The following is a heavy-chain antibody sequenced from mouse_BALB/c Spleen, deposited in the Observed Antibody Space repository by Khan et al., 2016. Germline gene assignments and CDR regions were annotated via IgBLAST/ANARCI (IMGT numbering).Heavy chain of an antibody. Sequence: QVQLKQSGAELARPGASVKMSCKASGYTFTSYTMHWVKQGPGQGLEWIGYAIPSNAYTNYNQKFKDKATLTADKSFSTAYMQLGSVTSELSEVYDCAREGWLLGSFDSWGQGPTLTVPS. CDR2: AIPSNAYT. D-gene: IGHD2-3*01. CDR1: GYTFTSYT. V-gene: IGHV1-4*01. J-gene: IGHJ2*01. CDR3: AREGWLLGSFDS.